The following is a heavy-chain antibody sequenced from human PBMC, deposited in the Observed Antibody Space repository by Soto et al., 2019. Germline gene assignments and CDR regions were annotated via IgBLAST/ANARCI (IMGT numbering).Heavy chain of an antibody. CDR3: AKARGYGGGRAFAN. J-gene: IGHJ4*02. Sequence: EVQLLWSGGGSVQPGGSLRLSCEASGFTFGCYAMTWVRQPPGKGLEWVSTINDKGSDTHYEDSVKGRFTISREHSKITLYMQMNSRGAEVTAVYYCAKARGYGGGRAFANWGQGTLVTFSS. CDR2: INDKGSDT. CDR1: GFTFGCYA. V-gene: IGHV3-23*01. D-gene: IGHD6-19*01.